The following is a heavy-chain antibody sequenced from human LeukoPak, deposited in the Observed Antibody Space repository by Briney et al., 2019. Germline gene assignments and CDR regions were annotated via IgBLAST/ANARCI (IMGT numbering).Heavy chain of an antibody. V-gene: IGHV1-69*05. CDR1: GYTFTGYY. CDR2: IIPIFGTA. CDR3: ARGGGGSSLWYNWFDP. Sequence: GASVKVSCKASGYTFTGYYMHWVRQAPGQGLEWMGGIIPIFGTANYAQKFQGRVTITTDESTSTAYMELSSLRSEDTAVYYCARGGGGSSLWYNWFDPWGQGTLVTVSS. J-gene: IGHJ5*02. D-gene: IGHD2-21*01.